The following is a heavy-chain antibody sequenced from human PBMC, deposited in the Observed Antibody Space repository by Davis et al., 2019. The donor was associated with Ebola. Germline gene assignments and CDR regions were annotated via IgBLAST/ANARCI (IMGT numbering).Heavy chain of an antibody. Sequence: GESLKIPCAASGFTFSSYGMHWVRQAPGKGLEWVAVIWYDGSNKYYADSVKGRFTISRDNSKNTLYLQMNSLRAEDTAVYYCAKSESQSGWYIRWYFDLWGRGTLVTVSS. CDR3: AKSESQSGWYIRWYFDL. J-gene: IGHJ2*01. CDR2: IWYDGSNK. D-gene: IGHD6-19*01. CDR1: GFTFSSYG. V-gene: IGHV3-33*06.